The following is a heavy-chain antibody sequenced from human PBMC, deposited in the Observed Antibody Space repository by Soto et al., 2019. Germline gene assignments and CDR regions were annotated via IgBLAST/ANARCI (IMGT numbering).Heavy chain of an antibody. CDR1: GYSFTNYW. J-gene: IGHJ4*02. V-gene: IGHV5-51*01. CDR3: GRHGFYGDYSSTDFVT. CDR2: IYPSDSTT. D-gene: IGHD4-17*01. Sequence: PGESLKISCKGSGYSFTNYWIAWVRQMPGKGLEYMGIIYPSDSTTRYSPSFQGQVTISADKSISTAYLPWNSLKASDTAMYYWGRHGFYGDYSSTDFVTGGQGALVAVSS.